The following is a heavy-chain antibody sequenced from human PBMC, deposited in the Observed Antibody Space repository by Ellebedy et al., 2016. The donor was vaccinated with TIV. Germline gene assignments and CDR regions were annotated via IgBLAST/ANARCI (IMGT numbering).Heavy chain of an antibody. Sequence: SVKVSXXASGGTFRNYAISWVRLAPGQGLDWMGAVIPLSGSANYPQKFQGRVTITADESTSTAYMELSSLRSEDTAVYYCARDNRLDFYYGLDVWGQGTTVTISS. CDR3: ARDNRLDFYYGLDV. J-gene: IGHJ6*02. D-gene: IGHD1-14*01. CDR1: GGTFRNYA. CDR2: VIPLSGSA. V-gene: IGHV1-69*13.